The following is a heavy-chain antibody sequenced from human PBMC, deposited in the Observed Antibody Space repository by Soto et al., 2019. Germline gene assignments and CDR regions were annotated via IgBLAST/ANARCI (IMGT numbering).Heavy chain of an antibody. V-gene: IGHV4-61*01. J-gene: IGHJ6*02. D-gene: IGHD3-3*01. CDR3: ARNGRYYDFWSGYSAEYGYYGMDV. Sequence: SETLSLTCTVSGGSVSSGSYYWSWIRQPPGKGLEWIGYIYYSGSTNYNPSLKSRVTISVDTSKNQFSLKLSSVTAADTAVYYCARNGRYYDFWSGYSAEYGYYGMDVWGQGTTVTV. CDR1: GGSVSSGSYY. CDR2: IYYSGST.